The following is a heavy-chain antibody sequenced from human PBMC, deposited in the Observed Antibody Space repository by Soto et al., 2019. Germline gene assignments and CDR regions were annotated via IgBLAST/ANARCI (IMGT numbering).Heavy chain of an antibody. CDR3: ARACCGTYAWFDP. D-gene: IGHD1-26*01. Sequence: EVQLLESGGDLVQPGGSLRLSCAASGFTFTDYWMHWVRQAPGKGLVWVSRINSDGSSTNYADSVKGRFTISRDNAKNTLDLQMNSLRAEDTAVYYCARACCGTYAWFDPWGQGTLVTVSS. J-gene: IGHJ5*02. V-gene: IGHV3-74*02. CDR1: GFTFTDYW. CDR2: INSDGSST.